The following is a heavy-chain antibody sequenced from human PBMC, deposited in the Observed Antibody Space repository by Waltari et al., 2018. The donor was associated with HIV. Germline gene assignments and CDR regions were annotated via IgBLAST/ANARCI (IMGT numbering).Heavy chain of an antibody. J-gene: IGHJ6*02. CDR2: ISGSGYST. D-gene: IGHD6-13*01. CDR3: VKEHQYSHTWYSFYGMDV. CDR1: GFTVSNYA. Sequence: EVQLLESGGGWVQPGGSLSLSCAAFGFTVSNYAVNWVRQAPGKGLEWVSAISGSGYSTYYAESVKGRFTISRDNSKNKLYLQMNSLRAEDTAVYFCVKEHQYSHTWYSFYGMDVWGQGTTVTVSS. V-gene: IGHV3-23*01.